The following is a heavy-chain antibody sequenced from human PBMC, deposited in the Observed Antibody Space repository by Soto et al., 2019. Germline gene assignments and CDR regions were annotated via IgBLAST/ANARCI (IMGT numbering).Heavy chain of an antibody. D-gene: IGHD6-13*01. J-gene: IGHJ5*02. CDR3: ARLTGYTNWFDP. CDR1: GYTFTSYY. V-gene: IGHV1-46*01. CDR2: INPSGGST. Sequence: ASVKVSCKASGYTFTSYYMHWVRQAPGQGLEWMGIINPSGGSTSYAQKFQGRVTMTRDTSTSTVYMELSSVTAADTAVYYCARLTGYTNWFDPWGQGTLVTVSS.